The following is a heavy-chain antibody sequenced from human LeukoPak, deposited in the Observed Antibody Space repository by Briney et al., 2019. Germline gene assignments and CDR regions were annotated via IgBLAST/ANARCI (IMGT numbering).Heavy chain of an antibody. CDR3: ARDLPVGRYSSSWYGMDV. J-gene: IGHJ6*02. CDR1: GGSISSYY. Sequence: PWETLSLTCTVSGGSISSYYWSWIRQPPGKGLEWIGYIYYSGSTNYNPSLKSRVTISVDTSKNQFSLKLSSVTAADTAVYYCARDLPVGRYSSSWYGMDVWGQGTTVTVSS. CDR2: IYYSGST. V-gene: IGHV4-59*01. D-gene: IGHD6-13*01.